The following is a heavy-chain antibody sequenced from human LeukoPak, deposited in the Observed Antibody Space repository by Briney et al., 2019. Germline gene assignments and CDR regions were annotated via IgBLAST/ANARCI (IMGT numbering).Heavy chain of an antibody. J-gene: IGHJ5*02. Sequence: SQTLSLTCTVSGGSISSGGYYWSWIRQHPGKGLEWIGYIYYSGSTYYNPSLKSRVTISVDTSKNQFSLKLSSVTAADTAVYYCAREVGYYYDSGGSRNWFDPWGQGTLVTVSS. CDR1: GGSISSGGYY. CDR3: AREVGYYYDSGGSRNWFDP. CDR2: IYYSGST. V-gene: IGHV4-31*03. D-gene: IGHD3-22*01.